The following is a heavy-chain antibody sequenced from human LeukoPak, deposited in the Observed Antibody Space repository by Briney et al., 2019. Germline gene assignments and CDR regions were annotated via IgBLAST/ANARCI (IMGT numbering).Heavy chain of an antibody. J-gene: IGHJ6*03. Sequence: SETLSLTCTVSGGSISSSSYYWGWIRQPPGKGLEWIGSIYYSGSTYYNPSLKSRVTISVDTSKNQFSLKLSSVTAADTAVYYCARRDDYGDYGPMDVWGKGTTVTISS. CDR3: ARRDDYGDYGPMDV. CDR2: IYYSGST. CDR1: GGSISSSSYY. D-gene: IGHD4-17*01. V-gene: IGHV4-39*07.